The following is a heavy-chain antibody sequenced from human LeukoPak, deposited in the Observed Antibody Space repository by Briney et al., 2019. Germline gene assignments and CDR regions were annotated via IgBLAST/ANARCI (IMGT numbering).Heavy chain of an antibody. CDR3: GRDALVGFLSYYYIDV. V-gene: IGHV4-59*11. Sequence: SETLSLTCTVSDGPIRSHYWTWIRQSPIKGLEWIGDISNSGSTKYNPSLRSRVTISIDTSRSQFSLRLSSVTAADTAVYYCGRDALVGFLSYYYIDVWGKGITVTVS. CDR2: ISNSGST. J-gene: IGHJ6*03. D-gene: IGHD3-10*01. CDR1: DGPIRSHY.